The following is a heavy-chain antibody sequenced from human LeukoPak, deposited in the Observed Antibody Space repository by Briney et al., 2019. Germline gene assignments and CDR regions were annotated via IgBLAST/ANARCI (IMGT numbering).Heavy chain of an antibody. V-gene: IGHV3-9*01. CDR3: AKGGLRLGELSLW. J-gene: IGHJ4*02. Sequence: GGSLRLSCAASGFTFDDYAMHWVRQAPGKGLEWVSGISWNSGSIGYADSVKGRFTISRDNAKNSLYLQMNSLRAEDTALYYCAKGGLRLGELSLWWGQGTLVTVSS. CDR1: GFTFDDYA. CDR2: ISWNSGSI. D-gene: IGHD3-16*02.